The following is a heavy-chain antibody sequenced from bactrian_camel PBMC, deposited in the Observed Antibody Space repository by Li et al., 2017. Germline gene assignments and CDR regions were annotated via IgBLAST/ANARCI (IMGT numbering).Heavy chain of an antibody. D-gene: IGHD6*01. CDR2: HYTGTATT. J-gene: IGHJ7*01. CDR1: GYTYSGHC. V-gene: IGHV3S1*01. Sequence: QLVESGGGSVQAGGSLRLSCAFSGYTYSGHCMGWFRQAPGTERAAVAAHYTGTATTYVADSVKGRFAISEDKDKNVLYLQMNNQQPEDTAMYYCAVAVRGMYGGTWFCHNRDGIDYWGEGTQVTVS.